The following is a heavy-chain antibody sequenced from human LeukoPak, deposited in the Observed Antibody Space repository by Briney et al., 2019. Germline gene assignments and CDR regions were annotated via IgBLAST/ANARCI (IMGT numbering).Heavy chain of an antibody. J-gene: IGHJ3*02. V-gene: IGHV3-30*04. Sequence: GGSLRLSCAAAGFTFSSYAMHWVRQAPGKGLEWVAVISYDGSNKYYADSVRGRFTISRDNSKNTLYLQMNSLRAEDTAVYYCAREDSFWALDIWGQGTMVTVSS. CDR1: GFTFSSYA. CDR2: ISYDGSNK. D-gene: IGHD2-15*01. CDR3: AREDSFWALDI.